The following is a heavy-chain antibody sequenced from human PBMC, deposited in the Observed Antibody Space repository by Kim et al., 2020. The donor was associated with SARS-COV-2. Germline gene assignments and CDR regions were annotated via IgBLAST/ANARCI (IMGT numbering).Heavy chain of an antibody. CDR1: GFTFSSYA. V-gene: IGHV3-30*04. J-gene: IGHJ5*02. Sequence: GGSLRLSCAASGFTFSSYAMHWVRQAPGKGLEWVAVISYDGSNKYYADSVKGRFTISRDNSKNTLYLQMNSLRAEDTAVYYCARDDNIAVAGTGWFDPWG. CDR3: ARDDNIAVAGTGWFDP. CDR2: ISYDGSNK. D-gene: IGHD6-19*01.